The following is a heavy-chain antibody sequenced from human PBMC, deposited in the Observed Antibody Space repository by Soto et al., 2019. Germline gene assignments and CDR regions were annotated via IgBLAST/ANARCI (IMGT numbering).Heavy chain of an antibody. CDR3: ARGIEGWYQGRYYYGMDV. D-gene: IGHD6-19*01. Sequence: LEILSLTCTVSGGSVSSGSYYWSWIRQPPGKGLEWIGYIYYSGSTNYNPSLKSRVTISVDTSKNQFSLKLSSVTAADTAVYYCARGIEGWYQGRYYYGMDVWGQGTTVTVSS. CDR2: IYYSGST. CDR1: GGSVSSGSYY. V-gene: IGHV4-61*01. J-gene: IGHJ6*02.